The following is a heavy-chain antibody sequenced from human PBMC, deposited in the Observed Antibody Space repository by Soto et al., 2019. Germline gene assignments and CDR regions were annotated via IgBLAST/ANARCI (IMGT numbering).Heavy chain of an antibody. D-gene: IGHD2-2*01. CDR2: ISSSSSYI. CDR3: ARDRKVVPAATFDY. CDR1: GFTFSSYS. J-gene: IGHJ4*02. Sequence: EVQLVESGGGLVKPGGSLRLSCAASGFTFSSYSMNWVRQAPGKGLEWVSSISSSSSYIYYADSVKGRFTISRDNAKNSLYQQMNSLRAEDTAVYYCARDRKVVPAATFDYWGQGTLVTVSS. V-gene: IGHV3-21*01.